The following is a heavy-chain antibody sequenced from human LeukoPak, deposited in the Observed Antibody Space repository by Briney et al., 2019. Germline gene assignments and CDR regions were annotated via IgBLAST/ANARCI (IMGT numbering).Heavy chain of an antibody. J-gene: IGHJ2*01. Sequence: GGSLRLSCAASGFIFTHYGFHWVRQVPGKGLEWVAVIGVDGTMKYYAESVKGRFTISRDNSRNTLYLQMNSLRAEDTAVYYCVLVVVPAAVWHFDLWGRGTLVTVSS. CDR2: IGVDGTMK. D-gene: IGHD2-2*01. CDR1: GFIFTHYG. V-gene: IGHV3-33*01. CDR3: VLVVVPAAVWHFDL.